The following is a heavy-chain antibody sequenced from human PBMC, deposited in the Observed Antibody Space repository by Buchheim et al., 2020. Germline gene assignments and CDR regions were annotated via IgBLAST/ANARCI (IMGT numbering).Heavy chain of an antibody. V-gene: IGHV4-30-4*07. J-gene: IGHJ5*02. CDR3: ARGDYVWGSYRYTGWFDP. CDR2: IYYSGST. D-gene: IGHD3-16*02. CDR1: GGSISSGGYS. Sequence: QVQLQESGPGLVKPSQTLSRTCAVSGGSISSGGYSWSWIRQPPGKGLEWIGYIYYSGSTYYNPSLKSRVTISVDTSKNQFSLKLSSVTAADTAVYYCARGDYVWGSYRYTGWFDPWGQGTL.